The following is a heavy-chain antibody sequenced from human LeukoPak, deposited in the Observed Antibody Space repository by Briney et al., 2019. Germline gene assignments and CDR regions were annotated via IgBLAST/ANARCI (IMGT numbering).Heavy chain of an antibody. CDR2: IYSGGST. CDR3: ARDEYDILTGYPGDY. CDR1: GFTVSSNY. Sequence: GGSLRLSCAASGFTVSSNYMSWVRQAPGRGLEWVSVIYSGGSTYYADSVKGRFTISRDNSKNTLYLQMNSLRAEDTAVYYCARDEYDILTGYPGDYWGQGTLVTVSS. D-gene: IGHD3-9*01. J-gene: IGHJ4*02. V-gene: IGHV3-66*01.